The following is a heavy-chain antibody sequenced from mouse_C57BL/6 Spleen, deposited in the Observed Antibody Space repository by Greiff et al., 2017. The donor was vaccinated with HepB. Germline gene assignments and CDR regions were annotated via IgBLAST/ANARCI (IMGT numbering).Heavy chain of an antibody. CDR2: ISDGGSYT. V-gene: IGHV5-4*01. D-gene: IGHD4-1*01. Sequence: EVKLVESGGGLVKPGGSLKLSCAASGFTFSSYAMSWVRQTPEKRLEWVATISDGGSYTYYPDNVKGRFTISRDNAKNNLYLQMSHLKSEDTAMYYCARDRPGYAMDYWGQGTSVTVSS. CDR3: ARDRPGYAMDY. J-gene: IGHJ4*01. CDR1: GFTFSSYA.